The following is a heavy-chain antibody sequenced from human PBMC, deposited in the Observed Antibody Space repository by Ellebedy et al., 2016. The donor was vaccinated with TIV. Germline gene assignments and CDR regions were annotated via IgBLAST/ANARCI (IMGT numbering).Heavy chain of an antibody. CDR1: GYTFTGYY. CDR3: ATFVVARYSGSWHYGMDV. CDR2: INPNSGGT. Sequence: AASVKVSCKASGYTFTGYYMHWVRQAPGQGLEWMGWINPNSGGTNYAQKFQGRVTMTRDTSISTAYMELSRLRSDDTAVYYCATFVVARYSGSWHYGMDVWGQGTTVTVSS. J-gene: IGHJ6*02. V-gene: IGHV1-2*02. D-gene: IGHD6-13*01.